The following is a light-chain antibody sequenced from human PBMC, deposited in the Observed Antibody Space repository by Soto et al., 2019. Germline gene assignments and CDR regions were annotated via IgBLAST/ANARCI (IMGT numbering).Light chain of an antibody. V-gene: IGLV2-8*01. CDR1: SSDVGKYDY. CDR2: EVS. CDR3: NSYAGSNTYV. Sequence: QSVLTQPPSASGSPGQSVTISCTGTSSDVGKYDYVSWFQHHPGKAPKLIIYEVSKRPSGVPDRFSGSKSGNTASLTVSGLQAEDEADYYCNSYAGSNTYVFGTGTKLTVL. J-gene: IGLJ1*01.